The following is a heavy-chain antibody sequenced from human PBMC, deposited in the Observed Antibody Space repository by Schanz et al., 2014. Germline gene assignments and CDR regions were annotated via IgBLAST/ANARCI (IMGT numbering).Heavy chain of an antibody. Sequence: QVQMVESGGGVVQPGRSLRLSCAASGFAFSVYGMHWVRQAPGKGPEWVAVISYDGSNKYYADSVKGRVTISRDNAKNSVSLQMRRLRVEDTAVYYCASGVHVSSLQKGLQFWGRGTLVIVSS. D-gene: IGHD3-10*01. V-gene: IGHV3-30*19. CDR3: ASGVHVSSLQKGLQF. CDR1: GFAFSVYG. CDR2: ISYDGSNK. J-gene: IGHJ1*01.